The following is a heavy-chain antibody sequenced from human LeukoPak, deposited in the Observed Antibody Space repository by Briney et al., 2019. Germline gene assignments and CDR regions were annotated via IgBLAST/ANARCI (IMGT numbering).Heavy chain of an antibody. CDR3: AGDSERLLMNDAFDM. CDR1: GGTFSSYA. V-gene: IGHV1-69*05. CDR2: FIPLFGTA. Sequence: GASVKVSCKASGGTFSSYAISWVRQAPGQGLEWMGGFIPLFGTANYAQKFEGRFTITTDDSTSTAYMELNSLRSEDTAMYYCAGDSERLLMNDAFDMWGQGTMVTVSS. D-gene: IGHD2-8*01. J-gene: IGHJ3*02.